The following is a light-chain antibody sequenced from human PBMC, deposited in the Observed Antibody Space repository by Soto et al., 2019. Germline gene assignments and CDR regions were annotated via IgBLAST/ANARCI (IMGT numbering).Light chain of an antibody. J-gene: IGKJ5*01. V-gene: IGKV2-28*01. CDR3: MQALQTPIT. CDR2: LGS. CDR1: QSLLHSNGYNY. Sequence: DIVMTQSPLSLPVTHGEPASISCRSSQSLLHSNGYNYLDWYLQKPGQSPQLLIYLGSNRASGVPDRFSGSGSGTDFTLKISRVEAEDVGVYYCMQALQTPITFGQGTRLELK.